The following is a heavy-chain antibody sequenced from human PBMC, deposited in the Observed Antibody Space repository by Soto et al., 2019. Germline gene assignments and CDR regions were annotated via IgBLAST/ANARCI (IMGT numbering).Heavy chain of an antibody. CDR1: GFTFSSYD. V-gene: IGHV3-23*01. D-gene: IGHD2-15*01. CDR3: VKGTRNPSYCSGAGCYLGFGY. Sequence: EVQLLESGGGLVQSGGSLRLSCAASGFTFSSYDMSWFRQAPGKGLEWVSGINNRGVGTNYADSVKGRFTISRDNSNNTVYLQMTSLSAEDTAVYYCVKGTRNPSYCSGAGCYLGFGYWGQGTLVTVSS. CDR2: INNRGVGT. J-gene: IGHJ4*02.